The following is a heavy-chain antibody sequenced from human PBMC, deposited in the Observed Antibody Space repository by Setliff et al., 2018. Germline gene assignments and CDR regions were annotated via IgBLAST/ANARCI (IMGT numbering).Heavy chain of an antibody. V-gene: IGHV5-51*01. CDR2: IYPGDSDT. CDR3: ARSGNQVGGDY. D-gene: IGHD1-26*01. J-gene: IGHJ4*02. CDR1: GYTFSNYW. Sequence: GESLKISCQGSGYTFSNYWIGWVRQMPGKGLEWMGVIYPGDSDTRYSPSFQGQVTISADRSISTAYLQWSSLKASDTAMYYCARSGNQVGGDYWGQGTLVTVSS.